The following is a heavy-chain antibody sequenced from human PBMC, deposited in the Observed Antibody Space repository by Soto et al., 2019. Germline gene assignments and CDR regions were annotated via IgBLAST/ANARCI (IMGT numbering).Heavy chain of an antibody. V-gene: IGHV3-21*01. CDR1: GLTFTTFT. CDR2: ISSDSRHI. D-gene: IGHD3-22*01. Sequence: GGSLRLSCAVSGLTFTTFTMSWVRQAPGKGLEWVSSISSDSRHIYYRDSVRGRFTISRDSAKKSVFLQMSSLRVEDTAVYYCAREPGIYDGSGNYYSESFDIWGQGTMVTV. J-gene: IGHJ3*02. CDR3: AREPGIYDGSGNYYSESFDI.